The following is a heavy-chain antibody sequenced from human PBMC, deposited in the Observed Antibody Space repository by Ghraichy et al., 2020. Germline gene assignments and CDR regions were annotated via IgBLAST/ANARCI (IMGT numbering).Heavy chain of an antibody. J-gene: IGHJ2*01. Sequence: GGSLRLSCTASGFTFDNFAIHWVRQVPGQGLEWVSRINWDSGTRDYADSVKGRFTISRDNAKNSVYIQMNSLRPDDTALYYCAKDGDGHNLQDWYFDVWGRGTLVTVSS. CDR1: GFTFDNFA. D-gene: IGHD5-24*01. CDR2: INWDSGTR. CDR3: AKDGDGHNLQDWYFDV. V-gene: IGHV3-9*01.